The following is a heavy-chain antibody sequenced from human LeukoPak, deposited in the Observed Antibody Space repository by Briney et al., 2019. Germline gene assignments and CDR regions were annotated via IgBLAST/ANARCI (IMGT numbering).Heavy chain of an antibody. CDR3: AKDHTFDSSGYYRDFDY. J-gene: IGHJ4*02. V-gene: IGHV3-30*02. Sequence: GSLRLSCAASRFTFSRYGMHWVRQAPGKGLEWVAFIRYDGSNKYYADSVKGRFTISRDNSKNTLYLQMNSLRAEDTAVYYCAKDHTFDSSGYYRDFDYWGQGTLVTVSS. CDR2: IRYDGSNK. CDR1: RFTFSRYG. D-gene: IGHD3-22*01.